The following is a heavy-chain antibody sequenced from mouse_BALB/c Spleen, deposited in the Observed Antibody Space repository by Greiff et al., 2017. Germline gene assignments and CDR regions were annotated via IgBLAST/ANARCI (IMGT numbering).Heavy chain of an antibody. V-gene: IGHV1-69*02. CDR3: TRFVYAMDY. Sequence: VQLQQPGAELVRPGASVKLSCKASGYTFTSYWINWVKQRPGQGPEWIGNIYPSDSYTNYNQKFKDKATLTVDKSSSTAYMQLSSPTSEDSAVYYCTRFVYAMDYWGQGTSVTVSS. CDR1: GYTFTSYW. J-gene: IGHJ4*01. CDR2: IYPSDSYT.